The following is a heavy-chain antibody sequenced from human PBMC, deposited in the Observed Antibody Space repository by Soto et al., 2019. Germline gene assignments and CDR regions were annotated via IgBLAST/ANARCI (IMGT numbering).Heavy chain of an antibody. CDR3: ARAPDCGEGSCYRHFDL. J-gene: IGHJ4*02. V-gene: IGHV3-11*01. CDR2: ISGSGDVI. CDR1: AFKFSYYY. Sequence: GGSLRLSCAASAFKFSYYYMSWVRQAPGKGLEWVSYISGSGDVIYYADSVKGRFTISRDNDKKSVHLQMDTLRAEDTALYYCARAPDCGEGSCYRHFDLWGQGTQVTVSS. D-gene: IGHD2-15*01.